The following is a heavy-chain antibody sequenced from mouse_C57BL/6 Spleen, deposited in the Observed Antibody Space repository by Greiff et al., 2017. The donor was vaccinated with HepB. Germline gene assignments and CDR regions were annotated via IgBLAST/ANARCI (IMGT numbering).Heavy chain of an antibody. Sequence: EVQLQESGGGLVKPGGSLKLSCAASGFTFSDYGMHWVRQAPEKGLEWVAYISSGSSTIYYADTVKGRFTISRDNAKNTLFLQMTSLRSEDTAMYYCARTSITTVVAPFAYWGQGTLVTVSA. CDR2: ISSGSSTI. J-gene: IGHJ3*01. D-gene: IGHD1-1*01. CDR3: ARTSITTVVAPFAY. V-gene: IGHV5-17*01. CDR1: GFTFSDYG.